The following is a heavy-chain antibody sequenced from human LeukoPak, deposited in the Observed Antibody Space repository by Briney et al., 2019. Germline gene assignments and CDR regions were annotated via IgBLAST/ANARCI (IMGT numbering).Heavy chain of an antibody. Sequence: ASVKVSCKASGYTFTSYYMHWVRQAPGQGLEWMGIINPSGGRISYAQKFQGRVTMTRDTSTSTVYMELSSLRSEDTAVYYCARAADYYGSGKGFDYWGQGTLVTVSS. J-gene: IGHJ4*02. V-gene: IGHV1-46*01. CDR3: ARAADYYGSGKGFDY. CDR2: INPSGGRI. CDR1: GYTFTSYY. D-gene: IGHD3-10*01.